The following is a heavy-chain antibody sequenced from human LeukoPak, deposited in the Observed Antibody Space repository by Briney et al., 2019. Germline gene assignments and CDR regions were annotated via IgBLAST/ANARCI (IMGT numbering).Heavy chain of an antibody. J-gene: IGHJ4*02. Sequence: GGSLRLSCAASGFTFSTYGMHWVRQAPGKGLEWVAIIWFDGSNKYYAESVKGRFTISRDNSKNTLYLQMNTLRVEDTAVFYCARVRGASGRYYVDYWGQGTLVTVSS. D-gene: IGHD3-10*01. CDR2: IWFDGSNK. CDR3: ARVRGASGRYYVDY. CDR1: GFTFSTYG. V-gene: IGHV3-33*01.